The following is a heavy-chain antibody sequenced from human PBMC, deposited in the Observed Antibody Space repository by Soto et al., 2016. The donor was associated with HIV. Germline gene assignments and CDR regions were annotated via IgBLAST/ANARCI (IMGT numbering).Heavy chain of an antibody. CDR1: GFIFSGFR. CDR2: ISSKGTST. V-gene: IGHV3-64D*06. J-gene: IGHJ4*02. CDR3: VKETYGRPPPY. D-gene: IGHD3-10*02. Sequence: EVQLEESGGDLVQPGGSLRLSCSASGFIFSGFRMHWIRQCPGKGLEYVSAISSKGTSTYYADSVKGRFSISRDNSKNILFFQMTSLRIEDTAVYYCVKETYGRPPPYWGQGTLVTVSS.